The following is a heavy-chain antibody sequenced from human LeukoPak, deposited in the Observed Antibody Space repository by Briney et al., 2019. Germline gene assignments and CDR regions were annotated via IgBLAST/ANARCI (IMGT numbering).Heavy chain of an antibody. CDR1: GFTFSSYW. Sequence: GGSLRLSCAASGFTFSSYWMHWVRQAAGKGLVWVSRINSDGSSTSYADSVKGRFTISRDNAKNTLYLQMNSLRAEDTAVYYCARSYYDFWSGYSTHFDYWGQGTLVTVSS. D-gene: IGHD3-3*01. J-gene: IGHJ4*02. CDR3: ARSYYDFWSGYSTHFDY. CDR2: INSDGSST. V-gene: IGHV3-74*01.